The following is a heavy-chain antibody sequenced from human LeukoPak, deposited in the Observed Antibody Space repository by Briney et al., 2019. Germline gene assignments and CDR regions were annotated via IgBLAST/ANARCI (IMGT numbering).Heavy chain of an antibody. CDR1: GYTVTNYD. V-gene: IGHV1-18*01. CDR3: ARARGGRGGWSGGYDAFDI. D-gene: IGHD6-19*01. Sequence: ASVKVSCKASGYTVTNYDINWVRQAPGQGLEWMGWISVYNGNTNYAQKVQGRVTMTTDKSTTTANRELRSLRSDDTAVYYCARARGGRGGWSGGYDAFDIWGQGTMVTVSS. CDR2: ISVYNGNT. J-gene: IGHJ3*02.